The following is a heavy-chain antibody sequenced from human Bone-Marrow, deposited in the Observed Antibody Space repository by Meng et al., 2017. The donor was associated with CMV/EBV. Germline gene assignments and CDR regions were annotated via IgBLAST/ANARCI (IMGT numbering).Heavy chain of an antibody. D-gene: IGHD2-2*01. J-gene: IGHJ4*02. CDR1: GFSVGTYS. CDR2: IRYDGSNK. V-gene: IGHV3-30*02. Sequence: GESLKISCVVSGFSVGTYSMSWVRQAPGKGLEWVAFIRYDGSNKYYADSVKGRFTISRDNSKNTLYLQMNSLRAEDTAVYYCAKADGIVVVPAATFDYWGQGTLVTVSS. CDR3: AKADGIVVVPAATFDY.